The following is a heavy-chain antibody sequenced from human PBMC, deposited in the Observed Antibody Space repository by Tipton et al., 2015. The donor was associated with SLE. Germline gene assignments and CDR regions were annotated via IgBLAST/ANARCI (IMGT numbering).Heavy chain of an antibody. V-gene: IGHV1-24*01. D-gene: IGHD5-24*01. CDR2: FDPEGGEA. J-gene: IGHJ3*02. CDR1: GYMFIDLN. CDR3: AVEQISMARSDAFDI. Sequence: QLVQSGAGVKKPGASVKVSCKGVGYMFIDLNIHWVRQAPGKGLEWMGSFDPEGGEAVYAQKFQGRATMTADTSIDTAYMELSSLRSEDTAMYYCAVEQISMARSDAFDIWGQGTMVTVSS.